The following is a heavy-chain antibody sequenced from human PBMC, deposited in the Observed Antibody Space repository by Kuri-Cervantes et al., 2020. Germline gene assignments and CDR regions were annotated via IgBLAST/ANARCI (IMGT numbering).Heavy chain of an antibody. V-gene: IGHV3-30-3*01. Sequence: GGSLRLSCAASGFTFSSYAMHWVRQAPGKGLEWVAVISYDGSNKYYADSVKGRFTISRDNAKNSLYLQMNSLRAEDTALYYCARAEVPAAIELSYYYYYMDVWGKGTTVTVSS. J-gene: IGHJ6*03. D-gene: IGHD2-2*01. CDR2: ISYDGSNK. CDR1: GFTFSSYA. CDR3: ARAEVPAAIELSYYYYYMDV.